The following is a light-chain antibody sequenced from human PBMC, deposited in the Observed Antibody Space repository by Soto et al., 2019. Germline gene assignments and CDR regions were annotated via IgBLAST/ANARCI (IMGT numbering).Light chain of an antibody. CDR2: GAS. CDR3: QHYGASPWT. Sequence: EIVLTQSPGTLSLSPGDRATLSCSASQTVSSNFLAWYQQRPAQAPRLLIHGASTRATGITDRFSGSGSGTDFTLTISRLEPEDFAVYYCQHYGASPWTFGQGTKVDIK. J-gene: IGKJ1*01. CDR1: QTVSSNF. V-gene: IGKV3-20*01.